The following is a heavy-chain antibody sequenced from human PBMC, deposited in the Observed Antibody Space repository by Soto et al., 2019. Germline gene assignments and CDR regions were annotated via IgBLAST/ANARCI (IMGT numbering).Heavy chain of an antibody. Sequence: PSETLSLTCAVYGGSFSGYYWSWIRQPPGKGQEWIGEINHSGSTNYNPSLKSRVTISVDTSKNQFSLKLSSVTAADTAVYYCAREAGYCSGGSCRYAFDIWGQGTMVTVSS. CDR1: GGSFSGYY. CDR2: INHSGST. CDR3: AREAGYCSGGSCRYAFDI. J-gene: IGHJ3*02. V-gene: IGHV4-34*01. D-gene: IGHD2-15*01.